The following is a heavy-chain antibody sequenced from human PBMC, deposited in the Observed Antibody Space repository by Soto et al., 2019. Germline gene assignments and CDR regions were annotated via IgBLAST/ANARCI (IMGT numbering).Heavy chain of an antibody. CDR2: LNNSGIT. V-gene: IGHV4-34*01. Sequence: SETLSLTSTVYVGYLSYYYSSCIRQLPQMWLALIGELNNSGITNYNPSLKSRVTISVDTSKNQFSLKLISVTAADTAVYYCARSGYGDYDYYYGMDVWGQGTTVS. J-gene: IGHJ6*02. CDR1: VGYLSYYY. D-gene: IGHD4-17*01. CDR3: ARSGYGDYDYYYGMDV.